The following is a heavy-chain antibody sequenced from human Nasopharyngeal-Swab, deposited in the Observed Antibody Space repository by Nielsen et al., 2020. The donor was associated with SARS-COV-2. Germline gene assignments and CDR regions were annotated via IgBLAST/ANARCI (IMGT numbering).Heavy chain of an antibody. J-gene: IGHJ4*02. CDR2: TYYRSTWYN. V-gene: IGHV6-1*01. CDR3: ASDRRSGTSSLRFDC. CDR1: GDSVSSNSAT. Sequence: SQTPSLTRAISGDSVSSNSATWNWIRHSPSRGLEWLGRTYYRSTWYNDYAVSVKSRITINSDTSKHQFSLQLNSVTPEDTAVYYCASDRRSGTSSLRFDCWGQGILVTVSS. D-gene: IGHD6-6*01.